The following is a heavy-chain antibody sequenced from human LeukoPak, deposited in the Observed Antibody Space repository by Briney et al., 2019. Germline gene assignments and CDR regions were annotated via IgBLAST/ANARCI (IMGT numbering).Heavy chain of an antibody. CDR1: GGSFSGYY. D-gene: IGHD6-19*01. J-gene: IGHJ4*02. V-gene: IGHV4-34*01. CDR2: INHSGSA. Sequence: SETLSLTCAVYGGSFSGYYWSWIRQPPGKGLEWIGEINHSGSANYNPSLKSRVTISVDTSKNQFSLKLSSVTAADTAVYYCARWSGWYNWDYYFDYWGQGTLVTVSS. CDR3: ARWSGWYNWDYYFDY.